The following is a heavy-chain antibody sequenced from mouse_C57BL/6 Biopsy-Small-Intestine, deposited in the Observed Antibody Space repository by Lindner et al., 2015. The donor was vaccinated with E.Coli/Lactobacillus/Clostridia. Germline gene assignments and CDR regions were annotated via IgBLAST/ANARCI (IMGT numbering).Heavy chain of an antibody. CDR2: INTGNGNT. V-gene: IGHV1-84*02. J-gene: IGHJ2*01. Sequence: SVKVSCKASGYTFINNAIHWVRQAPGQRLEWMGWINTGNGNTKYSQKFQGRVTFTRDTSATTAYMDLSSLRSEDTAVYYCARDLSDYYDSSGYYYVGYYFDYWGQGTLVTVSS. CDR3: ARDLSDYYDSSGYYYVGYYFDY. D-gene: IGHD1-1*01. CDR1: GYTFINNA.